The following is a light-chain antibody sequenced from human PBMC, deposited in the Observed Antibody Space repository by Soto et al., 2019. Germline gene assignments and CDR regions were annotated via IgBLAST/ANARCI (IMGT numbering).Light chain of an antibody. CDR3: QQFNSFRP. Sequence: DIQMTQSPSTLSASVGDRVTITFRASESIDSWLAWHQQKPGRAPKLLISKASRLESGVPSRLRGSGFGTEFALTISRLQPDDFATYYCQQFNSFRPFGKGTLVDI. CDR2: KAS. V-gene: IGKV1-5*03. J-gene: IGKJ1*01. CDR1: ESIDSW.